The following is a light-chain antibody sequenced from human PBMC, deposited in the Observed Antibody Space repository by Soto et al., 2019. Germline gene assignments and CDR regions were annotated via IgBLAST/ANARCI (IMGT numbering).Light chain of an antibody. CDR2: RAF. CDR3: QHYNKLPLT. Sequence: QSPGSVSLSPGDRAPLSCRASLSVSSDLAWYRQKPGQAPRLLIYRAFTRATGIPARFSGSGFGTDFTLTICSLQSEDFGVYYCQHYNKLPLTLCRGTKVDIK. V-gene: IGKV3-15*01. CDR1: LSVSSD. J-gene: IGKJ4*01.